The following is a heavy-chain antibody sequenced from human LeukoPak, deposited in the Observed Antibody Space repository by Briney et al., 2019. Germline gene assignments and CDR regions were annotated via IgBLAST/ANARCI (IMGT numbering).Heavy chain of an antibody. Sequence: NPSETLSLTCAVSGGSISSGGYSWSWIRQPPGKGLEWIGYIYHSGSTYYNPSLKSRVTISVDRSKNQFSLKLSSVTAADAAVYYCARDTDYWGQGTLVTVSS. CDR3: ARDTDY. V-gene: IGHV4-30-2*01. CDR1: GGSISSGGYS. CDR2: IYHSGST. J-gene: IGHJ4*02.